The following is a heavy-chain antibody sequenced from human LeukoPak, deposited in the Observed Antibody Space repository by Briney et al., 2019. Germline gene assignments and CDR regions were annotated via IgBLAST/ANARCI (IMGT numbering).Heavy chain of an antibody. CDR2: IWHDGSNK. CDR1: GFTFSNYG. J-gene: IGHJ3*02. V-gene: IGHV3-30*19. CDR3: ARTYCSSTSCYAFDI. D-gene: IGHD2-2*01. Sequence: GGSLRLSCAASGFTFSNYGMHWVRQAPGKGLEWVAVIWHDGSNKYYADSVKGRFTISRDNSKNTLYLQMNSLRAEDTAVYYCARTYCSSTSCYAFDIWGQGTMVTVSS.